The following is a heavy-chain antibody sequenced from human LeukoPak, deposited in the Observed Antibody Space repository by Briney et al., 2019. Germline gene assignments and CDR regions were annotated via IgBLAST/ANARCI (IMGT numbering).Heavy chain of an antibody. CDR1: GGSISSGGYY. CDR3: ARHIAVAGHGYFDY. V-gene: IGHV4-30-2*01. J-gene: IGHJ4*02. D-gene: IGHD6-19*01. CDR2: IYHSGST. Sequence: SQTLSLTCTVSGGSISSGGYYWSWIRQPPGKGLEWIGYIYHSGSTYYNPSLKSRVTISVDTSKNQFSLKLSSVTAADTAVYYCARHIAVAGHGYFDYWGQGTLVTVSS.